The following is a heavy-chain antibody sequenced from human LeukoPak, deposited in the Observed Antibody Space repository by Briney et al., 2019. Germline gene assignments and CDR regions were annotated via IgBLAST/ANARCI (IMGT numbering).Heavy chain of an antibody. J-gene: IGHJ6*03. CDR1: GFTFSSYW. V-gene: IGHV3-74*01. CDR2: INTDGSNT. Sequence: GGSLRLSCAASGFTFSSYWMHWVRHAPGKGLVWVSRINTDGSNTSYAGSVKGRFTISRDNAKNTLYLQMNSLRAEDTAVYYCAREEAYFYYYMDVLGKGTTVTVSS. CDR3: AREEAYFYYYMDV.